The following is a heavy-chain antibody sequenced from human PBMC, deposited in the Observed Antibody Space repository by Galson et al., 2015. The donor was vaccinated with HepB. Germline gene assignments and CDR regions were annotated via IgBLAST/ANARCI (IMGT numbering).Heavy chain of an antibody. V-gene: IGHV1-8*01. CDR2: MNPNSRQT. D-gene: IGHD2-2*01. J-gene: IGHJ4*02. CDR1: GYTFSSYD. CDR3: ARATRGQLLSEY. Sequence: SVKVSCKASGYTFSSYDVIWVRQATGQGLEWMGWMNPNSRQTGYVQKFQGRVTMTGDSSITTAYMELRNLRSDDTAVYYCARATRGQLLSEYWGQGTRVTVS.